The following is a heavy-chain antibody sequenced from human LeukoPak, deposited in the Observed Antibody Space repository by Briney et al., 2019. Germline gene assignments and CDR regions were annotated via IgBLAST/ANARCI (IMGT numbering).Heavy chain of an antibody. CDR2: ISCDGGNK. J-gene: IGHJ4*02. CDR3: AKDRSTYNVLTGYQDY. D-gene: IGHD3-9*01. CDR1: GFTFSRYG. V-gene: IGHV3-30*02. Sequence: GGSLRLSCAVSGFTFSRYGMHWVRQTPGKGLEWVALISCDGGNKDYVDSVKGRFTVSRDNSRNTLYLQMNSLRPEDTAVYYCAKDRSTYNVLTGYQDYWGQGTLVTVSS.